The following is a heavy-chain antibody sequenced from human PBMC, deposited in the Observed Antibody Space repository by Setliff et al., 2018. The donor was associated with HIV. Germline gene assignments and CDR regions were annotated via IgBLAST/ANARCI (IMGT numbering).Heavy chain of an antibody. CDR1: GFTFSSYA. CDR2: ISYEEKNK. V-gene: IGHV3-30*01. CDR3: AKDLNMFSCSGGTCYMDY. Sequence: PGGSLRLSCAASGFTFSSYAVHWVRQAPGKGLEWVAVISYEEKNKYYADSVKGRFTISRDNSKNTLYLQMNSLRVEDTAVYCCAKDLNMFSCSGGTCYMDYWGQGTLVTVSS. J-gene: IGHJ4*02. D-gene: IGHD2-15*01.